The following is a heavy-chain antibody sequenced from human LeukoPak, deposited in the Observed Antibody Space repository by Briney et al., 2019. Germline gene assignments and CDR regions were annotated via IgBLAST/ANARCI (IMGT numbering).Heavy chain of an antibody. CDR1: GYTFTGYY. V-gene: IGHV1-69*05. D-gene: IGHD6-13*01. J-gene: IGHJ4*02. Sequence: GASVKVSCKASGYTFTGYYMHWVRQAPGQGLEWMGRIIPIFGTANYAQKFQGRVTITTDESTSTAYMELSSLRSEDTAVYYCAREGIRGIAAAGPIDYWGQGTLVTVSS. CDR3: AREGIRGIAAAGPIDY. CDR2: IIPIFGTA.